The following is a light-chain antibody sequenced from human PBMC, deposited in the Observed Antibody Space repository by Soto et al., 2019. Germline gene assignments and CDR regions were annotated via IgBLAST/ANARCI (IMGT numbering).Light chain of an antibody. Sequence: ELVLSQSAATLSLSPAPRATLSCRASQSVSSYLAWYQQKPGQAPRRLIYAASNRATGIPARFSGSGSGTDFTLTISSLEAEDFAVYYCQQRSNWPPSTFGQGTRLEI. CDR1: QSVSSY. CDR2: AAS. CDR3: QQRSNWPPST. V-gene: IGKV3-11*01. J-gene: IGKJ5*01.